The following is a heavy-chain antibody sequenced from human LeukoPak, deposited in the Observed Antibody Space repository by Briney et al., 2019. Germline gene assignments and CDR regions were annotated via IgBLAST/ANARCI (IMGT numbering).Heavy chain of an antibody. J-gene: IGHJ4*02. CDR2: INHSGST. V-gene: IGHV4-34*01. CDR1: GGSISSYY. Sequence: SETLSLTCTVSGGSISSYYWSWIRQPPGKGLEWIGEINHSGSTNYNPSLKSRVTISVDTSKNQFSLKLSSVTAADTAVYYCASTYYDSSGYYYFDYWGQGTLVTVSS. D-gene: IGHD3-22*01. CDR3: ASTYYDSSGYYYFDY.